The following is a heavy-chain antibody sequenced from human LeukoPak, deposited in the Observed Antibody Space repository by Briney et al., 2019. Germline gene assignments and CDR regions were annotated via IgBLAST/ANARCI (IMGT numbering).Heavy chain of an antibody. CDR2: FAPEDGET. CDR3: ATDSPLVALDY. V-gene: IGHV1-24*01. CDR1: GYTLSELT. Sequence: AASVKVSCKVSGYTLSELTMHWERQAPGKGLEWMGGFAPEDGETIYAQKFQGRVTMTEDTSTDTAYMELSRLRSEDTAVYYCATDSPLVALDYWGQGTLVTVSS. J-gene: IGHJ4*02.